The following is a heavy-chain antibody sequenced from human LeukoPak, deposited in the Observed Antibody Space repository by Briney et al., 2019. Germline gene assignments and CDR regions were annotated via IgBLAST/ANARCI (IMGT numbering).Heavy chain of an antibody. J-gene: IGHJ3*01. D-gene: IGHD2-15*01. Sequence: GGSLRLSCAASGFTFSGSAMHWVRQASGKGLEWVGRIRSKANSYATAYAASVKGRFTISRDDSKNTAYLQVNSLKTEDTAVYYCTRPGYCSGGSCFLPWGQGTMVTVSS. CDR1: GFTFSGSA. CDR2: IRSKANSYAT. CDR3: TRPGYCSGGSCFLP. V-gene: IGHV3-73*01.